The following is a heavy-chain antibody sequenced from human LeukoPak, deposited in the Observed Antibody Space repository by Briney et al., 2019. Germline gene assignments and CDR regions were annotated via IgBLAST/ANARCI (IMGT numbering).Heavy chain of an antibody. D-gene: IGHD3-22*01. CDR3: ARATYYYDSSGSNWFDP. CDR2: INHSGST. J-gene: IGHJ5*02. Sequence: PSETLSLTCAVYGGSFSGYYWSWIRQPPGKGLEWIGEINHSGSTNYNPSLKSRVTISVDTSKNQFSLKLSSVTAADTAVYYCARATYYYDSSGSNWFDPWGQGTLVTVSS. V-gene: IGHV4-34*01. CDR1: GGSFSGYY.